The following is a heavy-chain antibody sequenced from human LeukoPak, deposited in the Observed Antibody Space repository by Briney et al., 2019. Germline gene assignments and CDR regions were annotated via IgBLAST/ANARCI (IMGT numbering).Heavy chain of an antibody. CDR1: GYTFTSYA. CDR3: AREGNDSSGYSLNGMDV. CDR2: INAGNGNT. V-gene: IGHV1-3*01. Sequence: APVKVSCKASGYTFTSYAVHWVRQAPGQRLEWMGWINAGNGNTKYSQKFQGRVTITRDTSASTAYMELSSLRSEDTAVYYCAREGNDSSGYSLNGMDVWGQGTTVTVSS. D-gene: IGHD3-22*01. J-gene: IGHJ6*02.